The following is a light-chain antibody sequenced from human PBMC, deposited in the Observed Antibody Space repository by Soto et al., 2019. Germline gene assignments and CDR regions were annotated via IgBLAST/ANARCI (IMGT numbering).Light chain of an antibody. CDR3: KKVHNFQLN. J-gene: IGKJ4*01. CDR1: QDIYLW. CDR2: TEY. Sequence: DIQMTHSPSSVSASVGDIVKITGRASQDIYLWLAWYQQKQGEDPNLLIYTEYTLESGVTSRFSGSGSGTDFTLTIRNTQPEDFATYYCKKVHNFQLNCGGGNTGDIK. V-gene: IGKV1D-12*01.